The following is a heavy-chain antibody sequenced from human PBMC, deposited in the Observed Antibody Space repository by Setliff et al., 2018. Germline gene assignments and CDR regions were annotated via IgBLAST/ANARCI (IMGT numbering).Heavy chain of an antibody. CDR2: IIPILGIA. Sequence: GASVKVSCKASGGTFSSYAISWVRQAPGQGLEWMGGIIPILGIANYAQKFQGRVTITADESTSTAYMELSSLRSEDTAVYYCARDLDIGQLVPTYFDIWGQGTMVTVSS. D-gene: IGHD6-6*01. V-gene: IGHV1-69*10. CDR3: ARDLDIGQLVPTYFDI. J-gene: IGHJ3*02. CDR1: GGTFSSYA.